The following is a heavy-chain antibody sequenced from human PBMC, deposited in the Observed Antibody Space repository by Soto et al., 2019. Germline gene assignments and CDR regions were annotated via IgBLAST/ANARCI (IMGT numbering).Heavy chain of an antibody. D-gene: IGHD2-21*01. V-gene: IGHV3-21*01. CDR1: GFTFRNYN. CDR2: ISTGGAYM. CDR3: ARDIASPGGDYFDS. J-gene: IGHJ4*02. Sequence: EVQLVESGGGLVKAGGSLRLFCTASGFTFRNYNMNWVRQAPGKGLEWVSSISTGGAYMFYADSVKGRFTISRDNAQKSLLLQIDSPRAEDKAVYYCARDIASPGGDYFDSWGQGTLVTVSS.